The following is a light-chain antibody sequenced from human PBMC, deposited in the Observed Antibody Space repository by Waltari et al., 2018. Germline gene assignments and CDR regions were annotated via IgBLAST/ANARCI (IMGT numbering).Light chain of an antibody. CDR2: WAS. J-gene: IGKJ5*01. CDR1: QSLFHSPINKTY. Sequence: DIVMTQSPDSLAVSLGERATINCKSSQSLFHSPINKTYLAWYQQKPGQSPKLLIYWASTRESGVPDRFGGSGSGTDFTLTISSLQAEDVAIYYCQQYYSTPPITFGQGTRLEIK. V-gene: IGKV4-1*01. CDR3: QQYYSTPPIT.